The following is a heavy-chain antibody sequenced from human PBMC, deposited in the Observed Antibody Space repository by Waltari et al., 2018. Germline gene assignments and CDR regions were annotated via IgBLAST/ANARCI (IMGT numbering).Heavy chain of an antibody. CDR2: IKKDGSDE. Sequence: EVQLVESGGGLVQPGGSLRLSCAASGISFSSFWMTWVRQAPGKGLGWVAKIKKDGSDEYYVDSVKGRFTISKDNAKNSLYLQMNSLRAEDTAVYFCARERRGQSGWYYFDFWGQGSLVTVSS. CDR1: GISFSSFW. CDR3: ARERRGQSGWYYFDF. D-gene: IGHD6-19*01. V-gene: IGHV3-7*01. J-gene: IGHJ4*02.